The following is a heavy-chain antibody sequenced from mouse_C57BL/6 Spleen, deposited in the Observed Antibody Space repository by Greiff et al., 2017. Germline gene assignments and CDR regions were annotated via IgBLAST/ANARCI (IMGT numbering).Heavy chain of an antibody. CDR1: GFTFSDYG. CDR3: AREKTYYSNYEGYFDY. D-gene: IGHD2-5*01. CDR2: ISSGSSTI. V-gene: IGHV5-17*01. Sequence: EVMLVESGGGLVKPGGSLKLSCAASGFTFSDYGMHWVRQAPEKGLEWVAYISSGSSTIYYADTVKGRFTISRDNAKNTLFLQMTSLRSEDTAMYYCAREKTYYSNYEGYFDYWGQGTTLTVSS. J-gene: IGHJ2*01.